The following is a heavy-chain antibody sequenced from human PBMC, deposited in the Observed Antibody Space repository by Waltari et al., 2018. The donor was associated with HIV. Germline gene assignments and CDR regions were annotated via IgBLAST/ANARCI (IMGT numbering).Heavy chain of an antibody. CDR3: ATSVGSPARFDY. V-gene: IGHV3-15*01. D-gene: IGHD1-26*01. CDR2: IRSKADDGTT. Sequence: EVQLVESGGGLVKPGGSLRLSCAASGFTFTNAWMNWVRQAPGKGREWVGRIRSKADDGTTDYPGPWKSRFTIPSDDSPNPLFLPRNGLKTNDTAVYYCATSVGSPARFDYWGQGTLVTVSS. J-gene: IGHJ4*02. CDR1: GFTFTNAW.